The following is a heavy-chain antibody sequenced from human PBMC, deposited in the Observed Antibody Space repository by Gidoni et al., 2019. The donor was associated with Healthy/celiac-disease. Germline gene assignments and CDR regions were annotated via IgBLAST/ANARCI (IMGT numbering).Heavy chain of an antibody. CDR3: ATHVGGTVGASWGFDY. Sequence: EVQLVESGGGLVQPGRSLRLSCAASGFPFDDYAMHWVRQAPGKGLEWVSGISWNSGSIGYADSVKGRFTISRDNAKNSLYLQMNSLRAEDTALDDCATHVGGTVGASWGFDYWGQGTLVTVSS. D-gene: IGHD1-26*01. CDR2: ISWNSGSI. V-gene: IGHV3-9*01. CDR1: GFPFDDYA. J-gene: IGHJ4*02.